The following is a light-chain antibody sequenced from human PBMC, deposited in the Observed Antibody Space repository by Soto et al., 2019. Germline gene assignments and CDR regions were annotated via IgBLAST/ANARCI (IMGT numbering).Light chain of an antibody. Sequence: QLVLTQPPSASASLGASVTLTCTLSSGYSNYKVDWYQQRPGKGPRFVMRVGTGGIVGSKGDGIPDRFSVLGSGLNRYLTIKNIQEEDESDYHCGADHGSGSNFVSVSGGGTKVTVL. CDR2: VGTGGIVG. CDR3: GADHGSGSNFVSV. V-gene: IGLV9-49*01. CDR1: SGYSNYK. J-gene: IGLJ2*01.